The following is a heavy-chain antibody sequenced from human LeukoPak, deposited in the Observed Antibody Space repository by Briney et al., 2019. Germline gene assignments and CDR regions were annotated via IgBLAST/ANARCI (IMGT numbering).Heavy chain of an antibody. D-gene: IGHD3-10*01. V-gene: IGHV1-8*01. CDR2: MNPNSGNT. CDR3: FTYYYGSGSYFPLDP. J-gene: IGHJ5*02. Sequence: ASVKVSCKASGYTFTSYDINWVRQATGQGLEWMGWMNPNSGNTGYAQKLQGRVTMTTDTSTSTAYMELRSLRSDDTAVYYCFTYYYGSGSYFPLDPWGQGTLVTVSS. CDR1: GYTFTSYD.